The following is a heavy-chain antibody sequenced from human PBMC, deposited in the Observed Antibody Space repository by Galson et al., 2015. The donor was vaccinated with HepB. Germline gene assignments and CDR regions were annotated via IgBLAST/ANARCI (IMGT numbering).Heavy chain of an antibody. CDR3: ARGVYASGSLGGFDP. D-gene: IGHD3-10*01. CDR2: TYYRSKWYN. Sequence: CAISGDSVSSNSAAWNWIRQSPSRGLEWLGRTYYRSKWYNDYAASVRSRITINPDTSKNQFSLQVNSVTPEDTAVYYCARGVYASGSLGGFDPWGQGTLVTVSS. CDR1: GDSVSSNSAA. V-gene: IGHV6-1*01. J-gene: IGHJ5*02.